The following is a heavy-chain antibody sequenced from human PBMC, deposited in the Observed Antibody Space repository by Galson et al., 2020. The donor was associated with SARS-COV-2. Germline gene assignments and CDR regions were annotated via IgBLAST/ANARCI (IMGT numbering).Heavy chain of an antibody. V-gene: IGHV3-74*01. CDR3: ARVLAAAANWFDS. CDR1: GFTFSTYW. Sequence: GGSLRLSCAASGFTFSTYWMHWVRQVPGKGLVWVSRINSAGSSISYADSVKGRFTISRDNAKNTLYLQMTSLRAEDTAVYYCARVLAAAANWFDSWGQGTQVTVSS. J-gene: IGHJ5*01. CDR2: INSAGSSI. D-gene: IGHD6-13*01.